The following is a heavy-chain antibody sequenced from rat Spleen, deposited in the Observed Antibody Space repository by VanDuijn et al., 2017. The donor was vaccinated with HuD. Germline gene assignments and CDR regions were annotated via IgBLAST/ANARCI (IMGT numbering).Heavy chain of an antibody. Sequence: EVQLVESGGGLVQPGRSMKLSCAASGFTFSNYYMAWVRQAPTKGLEWVASISPSGDSTYYPDSVKGRFTISRDNTKNTLYLQMNSLRSEDTATYYCTKTHTMGSRFAYWGQGTLVTVSS. D-gene: IGHD1-9*01. CDR2: ISPSGDST. J-gene: IGHJ3*01. CDR1: GFTFSNYY. CDR3: TKTHTMGSRFAY. V-gene: IGHV5-25*01.